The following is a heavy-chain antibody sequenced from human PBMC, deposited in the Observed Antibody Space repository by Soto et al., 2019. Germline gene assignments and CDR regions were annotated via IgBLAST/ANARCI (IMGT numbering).Heavy chain of an antibody. CDR3: VRTSLVVAAATREDY. D-gene: IGHD2-15*01. Sequence: EVQLVESGGALVQPGGSLRLSCAASGFTFSSYWMHWVRQAPGKALVWVSRINSDESSTSYADSVKGRFTISRDNAKNTLYLQMNSLRAEDTAVYYCVRTSLVVAAATREDYWGQGTLVTVSS. V-gene: IGHV3-74*01. CDR2: INSDESST. CDR1: GFTFSSYW. J-gene: IGHJ4*02.